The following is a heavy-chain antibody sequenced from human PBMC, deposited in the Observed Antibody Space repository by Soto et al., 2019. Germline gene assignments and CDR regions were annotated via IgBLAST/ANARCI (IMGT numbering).Heavy chain of an antibody. CDR2: ISGSGGST. V-gene: IGHV3-23*01. D-gene: IGHD1-26*01. J-gene: IGHJ6*02. Sequence: EVQLLESGGGLVQPGGSLRLSCAASGFTFSSYAMSWVRQAPGKGLEWVSAISGSGGSTYYADSVKGRFTISRDNSKNTLYLQMNSLRAEDTAVYYCAKDAGPSYIGGATRGYGMDVWGQGTTVTVSS. CDR3: AKDAGPSYIGGATRGYGMDV. CDR1: GFTFSSYA.